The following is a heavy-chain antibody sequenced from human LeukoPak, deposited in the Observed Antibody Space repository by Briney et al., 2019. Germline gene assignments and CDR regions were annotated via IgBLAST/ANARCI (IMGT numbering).Heavy chain of an antibody. V-gene: IGHV1-18*01. CDR1: GGTFSSYA. Sequence: ASVKVSCKASGGTFSSYAISWVRQAPGQGLEWMGWISAYNGNTNYAQKLQGRVTMTTDTSTSTAYMELRSLRSDDTAVYYCARAILAAYYYGSGSPLRFDPWGQGTLVTVSS. J-gene: IGHJ5*02. CDR2: ISAYNGNT. D-gene: IGHD3-10*01. CDR3: ARAILAAYYYGSGSPLRFDP.